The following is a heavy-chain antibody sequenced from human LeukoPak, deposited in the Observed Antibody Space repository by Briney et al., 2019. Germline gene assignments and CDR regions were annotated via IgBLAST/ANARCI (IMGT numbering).Heavy chain of an antibody. V-gene: IGHV4-34*01. CDR1: GGSFSGYY. D-gene: IGHD2-15*01. J-gene: IGHJ3*02. CDR3: AATLDIVVVVAAITDAFDI. Sequence: PSETLSLTCAVYGGSFSGYYWSWIRQPPGKGLEWIGEINHSGSTNYNPSLKSRVTMSVDTSKNQFSLKLSSVTAADTAVYYCAATLDIVVVVAAITDAFDIWGQGTMVTVSS. CDR2: INHSGST.